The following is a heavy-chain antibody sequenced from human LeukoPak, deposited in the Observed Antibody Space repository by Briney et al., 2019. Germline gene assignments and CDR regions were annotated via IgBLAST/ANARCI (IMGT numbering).Heavy chain of an antibody. V-gene: IGHV3-23*01. CDR3: AKDGAYCGGDCLQVEYFQH. J-gene: IGHJ1*01. Sequence: GGSLRLSCAASGFTFSSYAMSWVRQAPGKGLEWVSAISGSGGITYYADSVKGRFTISRDNSKNTLYLQMNSLRAEDTAVYYCAKDGAYCGGDCLQVEYFQHWGQGTLVTVSS. CDR1: GFTFSSYA. D-gene: IGHD2-21*02. CDR2: ISGSGGIT.